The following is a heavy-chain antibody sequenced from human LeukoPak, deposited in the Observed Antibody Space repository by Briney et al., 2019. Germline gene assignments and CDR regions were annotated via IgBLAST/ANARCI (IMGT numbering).Heavy chain of an antibody. D-gene: IGHD3-10*01. V-gene: IGHV4-4*07. CDR2: IYTSGST. CDR1: GGSISSYY. J-gene: IGHJ4*02. Sequence: SETLSLTCTVSGGSISSYYWSWIRRPAGKGLEWIGRIYTSGSTNYNPSLKSRVTMSVDTSKNQFSLKLSSVTAADTAVYYCARGPYYGSGSYYTLFDYWGQGTLVTVSS. CDR3: ARGPYYGSGSYYTLFDY.